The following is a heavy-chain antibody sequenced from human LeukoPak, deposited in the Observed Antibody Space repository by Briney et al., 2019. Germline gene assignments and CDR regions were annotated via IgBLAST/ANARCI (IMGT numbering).Heavy chain of an antibody. V-gene: IGHV3-23*01. CDR2: ISGSGSST. D-gene: IGHD2-2*02. CDR3: ANQLLYGIARWFDP. CDR1: GFTFSFYA. J-gene: IGHJ5*02. Sequence: PGGSLRLSCAASGFTFSFYAMSWVRQAPGKGLEWVSIISGSGSSTYYADSVKGRFTISRDNSKTTLYLQMSSLRGEDTAVYYCANQLLYGIARWFDPWGQRTLVTVSS.